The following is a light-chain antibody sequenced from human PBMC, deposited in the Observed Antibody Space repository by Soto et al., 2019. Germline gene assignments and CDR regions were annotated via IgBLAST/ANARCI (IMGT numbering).Light chain of an antibody. CDR1: QSVLYSSNNKNY. CDR3: QLYGISPH. V-gene: IGKV4-1*01. J-gene: IGKJ5*01. Sequence: DIVMTQSPDSLAVSLGERATINCKSSQSVLYSSNNKNYLAWYQQKPGQAPRLLIYASSNRATGIPDRFSGSASGTDFTLTINRLEPEDFAVYYCQLYGISPHFGQGTRLEIK. CDR2: ASS.